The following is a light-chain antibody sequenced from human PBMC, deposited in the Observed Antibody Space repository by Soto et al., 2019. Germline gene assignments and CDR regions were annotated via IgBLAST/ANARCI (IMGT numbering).Light chain of an antibody. Sequence: EMVMTQSPATLSVSPGERATLSCRASRSVATNLAWYQQTTGQAPRLLIYGASTRATALPPRFSASGSGTEFTLTISSLQSEDSAVYYCQQYNSWPWTFGQGTKVEMK. V-gene: IGKV3-15*01. CDR2: GAS. J-gene: IGKJ1*01. CDR1: RSVATN. CDR3: QQYNSWPWT.